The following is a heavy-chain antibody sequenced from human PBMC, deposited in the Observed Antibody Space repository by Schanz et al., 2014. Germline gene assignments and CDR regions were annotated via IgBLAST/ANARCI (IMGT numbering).Heavy chain of an antibody. CDR2: INSDGTTT. CDR3: AKDLYNYGIFDS. V-gene: IGHV3-74*01. D-gene: IGHD3-16*01. CDR1: GFTFSTYW. Sequence: EVQLVESGGGLVQPGGSLRLSCAASGFTFSTYWMHWVRQAPGKGLVWVSHINSDGTTTTYADSVKGRFTISRDNARSSLYLQMSSLRDGDTAVYYCAKDLYNYGIFDSWGQGTLVTVSS. J-gene: IGHJ5*01.